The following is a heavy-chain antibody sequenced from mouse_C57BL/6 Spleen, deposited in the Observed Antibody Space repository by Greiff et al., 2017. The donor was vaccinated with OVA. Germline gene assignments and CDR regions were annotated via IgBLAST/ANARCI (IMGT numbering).Heavy chain of an antibody. CDR1: GFTFSSYA. D-gene: IGHD2-1*01. V-gene: IGHV5-9-1*02. CDR3: TRVYGNSYFDY. J-gene: IGHJ2*01. Sequence: EVKVVESGEGLVKPGGSLKLSCAASGFTFSSYAMSWVRQTPEKRLEWVAYISSGGDYIYYADTVKGRFTISRDNARNTLYLQMSSLKSEDTAMYYCTRVYGNSYFDYWGQGTTLTVSS. CDR2: ISSGGDYI.